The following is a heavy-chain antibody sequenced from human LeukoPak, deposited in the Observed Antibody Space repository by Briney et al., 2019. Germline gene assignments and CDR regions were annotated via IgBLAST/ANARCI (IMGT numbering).Heavy chain of an antibody. Sequence: GGSLRLSCAASGFTFSSYAMSWVRQAPGKGLEWVSAISGSGGSTYYADSVKGRFTISRDNSKNTLYLQMNSLRAEDTAVYYCAKDRKYCSGGSCTFDPWGQGTLVTVSS. D-gene: IGHD2-15*01. J-gene: IGHJ5*02. CDR3: AKDRKYCSGGSCTFDP. CDR2: ISGSGGST. CDR1: GFTFSSYA. V-gene: IGHV3-23*01.